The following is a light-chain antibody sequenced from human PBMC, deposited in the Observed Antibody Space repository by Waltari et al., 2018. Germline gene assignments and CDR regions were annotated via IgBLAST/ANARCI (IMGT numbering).Light chain of an antibody. CDR1: HSVNWY. CDR2: DAS. J-gene: IGKJ4*01. V-gene: IGKV3-11*01. Sequence: EIVLTQSPATLSLSPGERATLSCRASHSVNWYLAWYQQRPGQAPRLLIYDASNRATGIPARFSGSGPETDFTLTISSLQPEDSAVYYCQQRRNWPLTFGGGTKVEIK. CDR3: QQRRNWPLT.